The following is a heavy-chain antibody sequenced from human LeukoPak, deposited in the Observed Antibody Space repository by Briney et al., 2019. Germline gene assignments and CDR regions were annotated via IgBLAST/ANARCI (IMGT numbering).Heavy chain of an antibody. CDR2: IYYSGST. V-gene: IGHV4-31*03. J-gene: IGHJ4*02. D-gene: IGHD3-10*01. Sequence: KPSQTLSLTCTVSGGSIGSGGYYWSWIRQHPGKGLEWIGYIYYSGSTYYNPSLKSRVTISVDTSKNQFSLKLSSVTAADTAVYYCAGATYYYGSGSYHDYWGQGTLVTVSS. CDR3: AGATYYYGSGSYHDY. CDR1: GGSIGSGGYY.